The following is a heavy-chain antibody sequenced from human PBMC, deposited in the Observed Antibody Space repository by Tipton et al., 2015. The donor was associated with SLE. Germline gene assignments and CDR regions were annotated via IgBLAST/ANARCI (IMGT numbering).Heavy chain of an antibody. V-gene: IGHV4-31*03. J-gene: IGHJ4*02. Sequence: TLSLTCSVSGDSISGSNYYWSWIRQLPGKGLEWIGYIYYTGSTYYNPSLKSRVTLSVDTSKNQFSLKLNSVTAADTAVYYCARHYCSGGRCYDDYWGQGTLVTVSS. CDR2: IYYTGST. D-gene: IGHD2-15*01. CDR1: GDSISGSNYY. CDR3: ARHYCSGGRCYDDY.